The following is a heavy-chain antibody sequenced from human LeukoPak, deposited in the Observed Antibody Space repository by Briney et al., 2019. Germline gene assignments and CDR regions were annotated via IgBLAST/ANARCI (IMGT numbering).Heavy chain of an antibody. V-gene: IGHV1-46*01. CDR3: ASGSYYGVGGVGGYYYYMDV. J-gene: IGHJ6*03. CDR2: INPSGGST. Sequence: ASVKVSCKASGYTFTSYYMHWVRQAPGQGLEWMGIINPSGGSTSCAQKFQGRVTMTRDTSTSTVYMELSSLRSEDTAVYYCASGSYYGVGGVGGYYYYMDVWGKGTTVTVSS. D-gene: IGHD3-10*01. CDR1: GYTFTSYY.